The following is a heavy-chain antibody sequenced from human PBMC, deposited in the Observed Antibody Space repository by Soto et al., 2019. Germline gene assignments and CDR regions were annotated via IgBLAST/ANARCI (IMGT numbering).Heavy chain of an antibody. CDR3: ASGKQGTGRLNWFDP. D-gene: IGHD6-6*01. CDR1: GDSFSTANYY. J-gene: IGHJ5*02. CDR2: IYYSGTT. Sequence: SETLSLTCTVSGDSFSTANYYWSWIRQPPGKGLEWIGCIYYSGTTYYNPSLKSRVTISVDTSKNQFSLKLSSVTAADTAVYYCASGKQGTGRLNWFDPWGQGTLVTVSS. V-gene: IGHV4-30-4*01.